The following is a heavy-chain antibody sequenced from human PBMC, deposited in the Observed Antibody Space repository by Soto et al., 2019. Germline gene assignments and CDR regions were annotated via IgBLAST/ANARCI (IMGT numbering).Heavy chain of an antibody. Sequence: PWGSLRLSCAASGFTFSSYSMNWVRQAPGKGLEWVSYISSSSSTIYYADSVKGRFTISRDNAKNSLYLQMNSLRAEDTAVYYCARSPTTVTTLGIDYWGQGTLVTVSS. CDR1: GFTFSSYS. J-gene: IGHJ4*02. V-gene: IGHV3-48*01. CDR3: ARSPTTVTTLGIDY. CDR2: ISSSSSTI. D-gene: IGHD4-4*01.